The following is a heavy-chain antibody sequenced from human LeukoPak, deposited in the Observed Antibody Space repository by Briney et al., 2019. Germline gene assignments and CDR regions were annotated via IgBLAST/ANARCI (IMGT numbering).Heavy chain of an antibody. CDR2: ISFSVNTK. D-gene: IGHD3-10*01. CDR1: GFTFSDYS. CDR3: ARDLAGHYYGSGSSFDY. Sequence: GGSLRLSCAASGFTFSDYSMNWVRQAPGKGLEWVSYISFSVNTKYYGDSVKGRFTISRDNAKNSLYLHMDSLRVEDTAVYYCARDLAGHYYGSGSSFDYWGQGTLVTVSS. V-gene: IGHV3-48*04. J-gene: IGHJ4*02.